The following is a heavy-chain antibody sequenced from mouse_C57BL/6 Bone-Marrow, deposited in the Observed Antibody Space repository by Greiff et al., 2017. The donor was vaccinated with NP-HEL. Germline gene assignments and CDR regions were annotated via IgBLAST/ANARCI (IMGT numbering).Heavy chain of an antibody. Sequence: QVHVKQSGAELARPGASVKLSCKASGYTFTSYGISWVKQRTGQGLEWIGEIYPRSGNTYYNEKFKGKATLTAYKSSSTAYMELRSLTSEDSAVYFCARWDYDGSYWYFDVWGTGTTVTVSS. V-gene: IGHV1-81*01. J-gene: IGHJ1*03. CDR1: GYTFTSYG. D-gene: IGHD2-4*01. CDR2: IYPRSGNT. CDR3: ARWDYDGSYWYFDV.